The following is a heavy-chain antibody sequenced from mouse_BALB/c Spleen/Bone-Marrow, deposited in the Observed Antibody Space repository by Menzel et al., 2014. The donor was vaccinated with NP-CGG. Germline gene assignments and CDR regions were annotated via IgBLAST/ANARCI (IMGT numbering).Heavy chain of an antibody. V-gene: IGHV1-4*01. CDR3: ARRDDGYVFFDY. J-gene: IGHJ2*01. Sequence: QVQLKQSGAELARPGASGMLSCSASGYTFTTYTIHWVRQRPGQGLEWIGYINPSSGYTNYNQKFKDKATLTADKSSSTAYMQLSSLTSEDSAVYYCARRDDGYVFFDYWNQSTTLTIST. D-gene: IGHD2-3*01. CDR2: INPSSGYT. CDR1: GYTFTTYT.